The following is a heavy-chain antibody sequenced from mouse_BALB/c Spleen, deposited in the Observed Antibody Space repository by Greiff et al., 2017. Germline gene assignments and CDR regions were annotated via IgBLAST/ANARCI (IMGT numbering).Heavy chain of an antibody. CDR3: ASREDDGYSWFAY. V-gene: IGHV1-7*01. Sequence: QVQLQQSGAELAKPGASVKMSCKASGYTFTSYWMHWVKQRPGQGLEWIGYINPSTGYTEYKQKFKDKATLTADKSSSTAYMQMSSLTSEDSAVYYCASREDDGYSWFAYWGQGTLVTVSA. J-gene: IGHJ3*01. CDR1: GYTFTSYW. D-gene: IGHD2-3*01. CDR2: INPSTGYT.